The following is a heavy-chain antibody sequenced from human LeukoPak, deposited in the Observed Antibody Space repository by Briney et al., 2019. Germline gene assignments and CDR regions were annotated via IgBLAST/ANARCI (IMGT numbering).Heavy chain of an antibody. CDR1: GFTFSSYG. V-gene: IGHV3-30*02. CDR2: IWYDGSNK. D-gene: IGHD6-19*01. CDR3: AKDHYSSGWYRGPVDY. J-gene: IGHJ4*02. Sequence: GGSLRLSCAASGFTFSSYGMHWVRQAPGKGLERVAIIWYDGSNKYYADSVKGRFTISRDNAKNSLYLQMNSLRAEDTALYYCAKDHYSSGWYRGPVDYWGQGTLVTVSS.